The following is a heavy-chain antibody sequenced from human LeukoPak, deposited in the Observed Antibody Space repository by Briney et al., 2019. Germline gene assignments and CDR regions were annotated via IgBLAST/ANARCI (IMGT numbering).Heavy chain of an antibody. D-gene: IGHD3-3*01. J-gene: IGHJ5*02. Sequence: GASVKVSCKASGGTFSSYAISWVRQAPGQGLEWMGWMNPNSGNTGYAQKFQGRVTMTRNTSISTAYMELSSLRSEDTAVYYCARGVLEWFNWFDPWGQGTLVTVSS. CDR3: ARGVLEWFNWFDP. CDR2: MNPNSGNT. CDR1: GGTFSSYA. V-gene: IGHV1-8*02.